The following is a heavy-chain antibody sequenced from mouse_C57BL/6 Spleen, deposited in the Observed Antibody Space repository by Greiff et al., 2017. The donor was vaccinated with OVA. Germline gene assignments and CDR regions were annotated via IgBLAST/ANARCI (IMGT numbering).Heavy chain of an antibody. CDR2: IYPGDGDT. CDR3: ASNWDRYYYDMDY. V-gene: IGHV1-82*01. CDR1: GYAFSSSW. D-gene: IGHD4-1*01. J-gene: IGHJ4*01. Sequence: QVQLQQSGPELVKPGASVKISCKASGYAFSSSWMNWVKQRPGKGLEWIGRIYPGDGDTNYNGKFKGKATLTADKSSSTAYMQLSSLTSEDSAVYFCASNWDRYYYDMDYWGQGTSVTVSS.